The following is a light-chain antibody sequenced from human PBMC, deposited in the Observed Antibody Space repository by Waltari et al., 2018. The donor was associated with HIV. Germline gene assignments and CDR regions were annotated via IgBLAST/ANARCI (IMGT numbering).Light chain of an antibody. V-gene: IGLV8-61*01. CDR2: ITN. Sequence: QTVVTQESSFSVSPGGTVTLPGGLTSGSVFARYYTSWYHQTPGQAPRTLMYITNTRSSGVPDRFSGSSRGNKAALTITGAQADDESHDYCVLYMGSGIGVFGGGTKLTVL. CDR3: VLYMGSGIGV. CDR1: SGSVFARYY. J-gene: IGLJ2*01.